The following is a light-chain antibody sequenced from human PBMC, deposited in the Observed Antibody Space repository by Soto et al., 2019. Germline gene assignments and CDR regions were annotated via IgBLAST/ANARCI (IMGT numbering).Light chain of an antibody. J-gene: IGKJ4*01. V-gene: IGKV3-15*01. CDR3: QQYNRWPLT. Sequence: EIVMTQSPATLSVSPGERVTLFCRASQSIYEKLAWYQQKPGQTPRLVIYDTSTRATGTPGSFSGSGSGTDFTLTISSLQSEDFAVYYCQQYNRWPLTFGGGPKVEIK. CDR1: QSIYEK. CDR2: DTS.